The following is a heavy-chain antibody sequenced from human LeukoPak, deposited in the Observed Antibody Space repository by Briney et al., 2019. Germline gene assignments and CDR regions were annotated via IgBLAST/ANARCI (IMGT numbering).Heavy chain of an antibody. CDR1: GFTFSSYS. CDR3: ARELITMIVVVQGGPFDP. D-gene: IGHD3-22*01. CDR2: ISSSSSYI. V-gene: IGHV3-21*01. J-gene: IGHJ5*02. Sequence: GGSLRLSCAASGFTFSSYSMNWVRQAPGKGLEWVSSISSSSSYIYYADSVKGRFTISRDNAKNSLYLQMNSLRAEDTAVYYCARELITMIVVVQGGPFDPWGQGTLVTVSS.